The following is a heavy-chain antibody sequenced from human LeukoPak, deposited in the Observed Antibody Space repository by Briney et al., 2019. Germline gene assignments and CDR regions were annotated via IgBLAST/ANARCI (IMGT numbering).Heavy chain of an antibody. J-gene: IGHJ4*02. CDR3: AKEVAAAGYFDY. CDR1: GFTFSSYA. V-gene: IGHV3-23*01. CDR2: ISGSGGST. D-gene: IGHD6-13*01. Sequence: GGSLRLSCAASGFTFSSYAMGWVCQAPGKGLEWVSAISGSGGSTYYADSVKGRFTISRDNSKNTLYLQMNSLRAEDTAVYYCAKEVAAAGYFDYWGQGTLVTVSS.